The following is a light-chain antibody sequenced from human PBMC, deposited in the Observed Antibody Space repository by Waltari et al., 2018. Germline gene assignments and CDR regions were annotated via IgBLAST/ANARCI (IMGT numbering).Light chain of an antibody. V-gene: IGLV2-8*01. CDR1: SSDVGAYNF. CDR2: EVT. J-gene: IGLJ2*01. CDR3: SSYGGTNNFVL. Sequence: QSALTQPPSASGSHGQSLTISFTGTSSDVGAYNFVSWYQQYPGRAPKVLIYEVTQRPSGVPDRFSGSKSGNTASLTVSGLQAEDEADYYCSSYGGTNNFVLFGGGTKLTVL.